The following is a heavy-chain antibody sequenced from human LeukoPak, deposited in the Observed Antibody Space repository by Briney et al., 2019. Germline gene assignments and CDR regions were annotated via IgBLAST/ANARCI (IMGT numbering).Heavy chain of an antibody. CDR2: IYSGGST. CDR3: ARNSLSGWGVYFDY. CDR1: GFTVSSNY. Sequence: GGSLRLSCAASGFTVSSNYMSWVRQAPGKGLEWVSVIYSGGSTYYADSVKGRFTISRDNSKNTLYLQMNSLRAEDTAVYYCARNSLSGWGVYFDYWGQGTLVTVSS. D-gene: IGHD6-19*01. J-gene: IGHJ4*02. V-gene: IGHV3-53*01.